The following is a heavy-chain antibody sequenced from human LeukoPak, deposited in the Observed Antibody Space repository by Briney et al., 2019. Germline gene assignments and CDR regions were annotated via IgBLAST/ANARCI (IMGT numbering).Heavy chain of an antibody. CDR3: ARAPYYYDSSGFDY. J-gene: IGHJ4*02. CDR2: IYYSGST. Sequence: SETLSLTCTVSGGSISSYYWSWIRQPPGKGLEWIGYIYYSGSTNYNPSLKSRVTISVDTSKNQFSLKLSSVTAADTAVYYCARAPYYYDSSGFDYWGQGTLVTVSS. V-gene: IGHV4-59*08. CDR1: GGSISSYY. D-gene: IGHD3-22*01.